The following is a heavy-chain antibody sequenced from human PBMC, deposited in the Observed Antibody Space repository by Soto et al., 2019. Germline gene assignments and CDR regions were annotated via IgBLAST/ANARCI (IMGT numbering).Heavy chain of an antibody. Sequence: EVQLLESGGGLVQPGESLRLSCAASGFTFSNYGMSWVRQAPGKGLEWVSAISGSGGSTFFADSVKGRYTISRDNSKNTRYLQMSRLRADEVTAVYYCTKDTRCRLGDDAFDIWGQGTMVTVSS. J-gene: IGHJ3*02. D-gene: IGHD3-16*01. CDR3: TKDTRCRLGDDAFDI. CDR1: GFTFSNYG. V-gene: IGHV3-23*01. CDR2: ISGSGGST.